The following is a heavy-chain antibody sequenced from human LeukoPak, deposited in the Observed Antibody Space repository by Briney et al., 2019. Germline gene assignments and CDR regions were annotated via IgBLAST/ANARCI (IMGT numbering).Heavy chain of an antibody. CDR3: AREKGSYRYDYYYYMDV. CDR1: GFTFDDYG. CDR2: ISSSGYTI. J-gene: IGHJ6*03. Sequence: GGSLRLSCAASGFTFDDYGMNWVRQAPGKGLEWLSFISSSGYTIYYADSVKGRFTISRDNAENSLYLQMNSLRAEDTAVYFCAREKGSYRYDYYYYMDVWGKGTTVTVSS. V-gene: IGHV3-48*03. D-gene: IGHD3-16*02.